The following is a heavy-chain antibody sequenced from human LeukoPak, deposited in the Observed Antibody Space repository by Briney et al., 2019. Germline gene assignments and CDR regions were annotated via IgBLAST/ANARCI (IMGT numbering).Heavy chain of an antibody. CDR1: GFTFSSYW. J-gene: IGHJ4*02. Sequence: GGSLRLSCAASGFTFSSYWMYWVRQAPGKGLVWVSRINSDGSSTSYADSVKGRCTISRDNAKNTLYLQMNSLRAEDTAVYYCERVGSYGSSYDYWGQGTLVTVSS. D-gene: IGHD3-16*01. CDR2: INSDGSST. CDR3: ERVGSYGSSYDY. V-gene: IGHV3-74*01.